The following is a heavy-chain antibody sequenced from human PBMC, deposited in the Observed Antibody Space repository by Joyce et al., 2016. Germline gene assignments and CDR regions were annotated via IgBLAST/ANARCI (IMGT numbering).Heavy chain of an antibody. Sequence: HLQESGPGLVKPSETLSLTCTISGDSFSDTSYYWTWIRQPPGKGLEWLGFIYNSEPTHYMPSLGGRLSISAGAAKKQFSLRLTSVTSADTAVYYCATSLPSRVGGFQFFGMDVWGQGTTVIVS. J-gene: IGHJ6*02. V-gene: IGHV4-61*01. CDR1: GDSFSDTSYY. D-gene: IGHD3-10*01. CDR3: ATSLPSRVGGFQFFGMDV. CDR2: IYNSEPT.